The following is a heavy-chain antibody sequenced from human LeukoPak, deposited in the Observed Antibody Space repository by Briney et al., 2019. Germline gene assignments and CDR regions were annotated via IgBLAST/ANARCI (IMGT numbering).Heavy chain of an antibody. Sequence: GASVKVSCKASGYTFTGYYMHWVRQAPGQGLEWMGWINPNSGGTNYAQKFQGRVTMTRDTSISTAYMELSRLRSDDTAVYYCARVLGYCSSTSCYNPPDYWGQGILVTVSS. J-gene: IGHJ4*02. CDR3: ARVLGYCSSTSCYNPPDY. CDR1: GYTFTGYY. V-gene: IGHV1-2*02. CDR2: INPNSGGT. D-gene: IGHD2-2*02.